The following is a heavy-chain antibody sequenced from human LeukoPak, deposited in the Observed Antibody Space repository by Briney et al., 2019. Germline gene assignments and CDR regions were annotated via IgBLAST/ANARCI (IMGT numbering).Heavy chain of an antibody. CDR1: GGSFSGYY. CDR3: ARDFSSSLADY. Sequence: SETLSLTCAVYGGSFSGYYWSWIRQPPGKGLEWIGEINHSGSTNYNPSLKSRVTISVDTSKNQFSLKLSSVTAADTAVYYCARDFSSSLADYWGQGTLVTVSS. CDR2: INHSGST. D-gene: IGHD6-13*01. V-gene: IGHV4-34*01. J-gene: IGHJ4*02.